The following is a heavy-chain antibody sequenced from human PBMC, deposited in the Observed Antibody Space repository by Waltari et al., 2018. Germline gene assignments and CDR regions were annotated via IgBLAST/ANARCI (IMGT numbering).Heavy chain of an antibody. CDR2: MNPNSGNT. CDR1: RYTFTSYD. J-gene: IGHJ6*02. Sequence: QVQLVQSGAEVKKPGASVKVSCKASRYTFTSYDINWVRQATGQGLEWMGWMNPNSGNTGYAQKFQGRVTMTRNTSISTAYMELSSLRSEDTAVYYCARKYYDFGSGYYTGGMDVWGQGTTVIVSS. D-gene: IGHD3-3*01. V-gene: IGHV1-8*01. CDR3: ARKYYDFGSGYYTGGMDV.